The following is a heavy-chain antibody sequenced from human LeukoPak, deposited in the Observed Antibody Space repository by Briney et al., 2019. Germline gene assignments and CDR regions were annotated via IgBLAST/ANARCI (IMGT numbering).Heavy chain of an antibody. CDR1: GFTFSDYY. J-gene: IGHJ3*02. CDR2: ISGSGGST. CDR3: AKEGGWYQIDAFDI. V-gene: IGHV3-23*01. Sequence: PGGSLRLSCAASGFTFSDYYMSWIRQAPGKGLEWVSAISGSGGSTYYADSVKGRFTISRDDSKNTLYLQMNSLRAEDTAVYYCAKEGGWYQIDAFDIWGQGTMVTVSS. D-gene: IGHD6-19*01.